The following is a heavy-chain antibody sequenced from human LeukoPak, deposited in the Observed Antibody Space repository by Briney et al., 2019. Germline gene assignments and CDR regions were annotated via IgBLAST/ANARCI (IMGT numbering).Heavy chain of an antibody. Sequence: GGSLRLSCAASGFTFSTYVMSWVRQAPGKGLEWVSLISGDGGSTYYADSVKGRFTISRDNSKNTLYLQMNSLRAEDTAVYYCAKGSGDCSSTSCRRYYFDYWGQGTLVTVSS. D-gene: IGHD2-2*01. V-gene: IGHV3-23*01. CDR3: AKGSGDCSSTSCRRYYFDY. CDR1: GFTFSTYV. CDR2: ISGDGGST. J-gene: IGHJ4*02.